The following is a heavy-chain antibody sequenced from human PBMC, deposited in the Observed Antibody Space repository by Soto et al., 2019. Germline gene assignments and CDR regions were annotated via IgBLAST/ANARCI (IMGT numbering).Heavy chain of an antibody. CDR1: GYSFVSYW. Sequence: GESLKISCKGSGYSFVSYWIAWVRQMPGKGLEWMGSIYPGDSDTTYSPSIQGQVTILADKSSTTVYLQWNTLKASDTAMYYCAKTDGYEVEYWGQGTQVTVSS. V-gene: IGHV5-51*01. CDR3: AKTDGYEVEY. CDR2: IYPGDSDT. D-gene: IGHD5-18*01. J-gene: IGHJ4*02.